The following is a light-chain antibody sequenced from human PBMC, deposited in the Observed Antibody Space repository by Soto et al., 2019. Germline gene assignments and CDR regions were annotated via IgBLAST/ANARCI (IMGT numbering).Light chain of an antibody. CDR2: EVS. CDR1: SSDVGSFNY. J-gene: IGLJ1*01. V-gene: IGLV2-14*01. Sequence: QSALTQPASVSGSPGQSITISCTGTSSDVGSFNYVSWYQQHPGKAPKLMIYEVSYRPSGVSNRFSGSKSGNTASLTISGLQAEDEADYYCSSYTSSSTVFGTGTKVTVL. CDR3: SSYTSSSTV.